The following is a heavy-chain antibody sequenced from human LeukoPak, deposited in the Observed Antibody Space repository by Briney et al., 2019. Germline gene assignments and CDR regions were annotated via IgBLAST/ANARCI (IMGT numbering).Heavy chain of an antibody. CDR1: GFTFSDYY. V-gene: IGHV3-11*01. CDR3: ARAAGSGYYFYMDV. Sequence: GGSLRLSCAASGFTFSDYYMNWIRQAPGKGLEWVPYISSSGSTIYYADSVKGRFTISRDNAKNSLYLQMNSLRSEDTALYYCARAAGSGYYFYMDVWGKGTTVTVSS. J-gene: IGHJ6*03. CDR2: ISSSGSTI.